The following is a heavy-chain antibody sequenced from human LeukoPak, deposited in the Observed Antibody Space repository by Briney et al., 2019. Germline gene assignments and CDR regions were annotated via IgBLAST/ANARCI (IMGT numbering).Heavy chain of an antibody. CDR3: ARDRYGMATSPTDFAY. CDR2: ISAHNGNK. Sequence: GASVKVSCKASGYSFSTYGISWVRQALGQGPEWMGWISAHNGNKKYAEKVQDRVTMTTDTATSTAYMEVRRLRPADTAVYYCARDRYGMATSPTDFAYWGQGTLVTVSS. CDR1: GYSFSTYG. J-gene: IGHJ4*02. D-gene: IGHD5-24*01. V-gene: IGHV1-18*01.